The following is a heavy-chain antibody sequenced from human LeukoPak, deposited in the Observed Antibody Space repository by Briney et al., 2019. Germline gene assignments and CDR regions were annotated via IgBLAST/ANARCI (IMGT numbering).Heavy chain of an antibody. D-gene: IGHD6-19*01. CDR1: GYTFTGYY. J-gene: IGHJ4*02. Sequence: ASVKVSCKASGYTFTGYYMHWVRQAPGQGLEWMGWINPNSGGTNYAQKFQGRVTMTRDTSISIAYMELSRLRSDDTAVYYCARVDPAGGTFDYWGQGTLVTVSS. CDR2: INPNSGGT. V-gene: IGHV1-2*02. CDR3: ARVDPAGGTFDY.